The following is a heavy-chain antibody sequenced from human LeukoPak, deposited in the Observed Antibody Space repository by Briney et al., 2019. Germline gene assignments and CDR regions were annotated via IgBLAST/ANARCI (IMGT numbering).Heavy chain of an antibody. CDR2: IDYSGST. J-gene: IGHJ6*02. CDR3: AREAWVSGDSKYRYYGIDV. CDR1: GASISSYY. D-gene: IGHD4-17*01. Sequence: SETLSLTCTVSGASISSYYWSWIRQPPGKGLEWIGYIDYSGSTNYTPSLKSRVTISVDTSKNQFSLKLSSVTAADTALYYCAREAWVSGDSKYRYYGIDVWGQGTTVTVSS. V-gene: IGHV4-59*01.